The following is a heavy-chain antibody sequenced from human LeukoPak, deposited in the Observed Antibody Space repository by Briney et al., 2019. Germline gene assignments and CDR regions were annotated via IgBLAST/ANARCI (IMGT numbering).Heavy chain of an antibody. D-gene: IGHD3-10*01. V-gene: IGHV4-59*01. CDR2: IYYSGST. CDR3: ARQERSYGSGSYYYY. J-gene: IGHJ4*02. CDR1: GGSITSYY. Sequence: SETLSLTCTVSGGSITSYYWSWIRQPPGKGLEWIGYIYYSGSTNYNPSLKSRVTISVDTSKNQFSLKLSSVTAADTAVYYCARQERSYGSGSYYYYWGQGTLVTVSS.